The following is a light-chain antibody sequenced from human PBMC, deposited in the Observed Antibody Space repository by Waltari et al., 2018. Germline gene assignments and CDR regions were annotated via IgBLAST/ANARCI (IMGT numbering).Light chain of an antibody. CDR2: AAS. V-gene: IGKV3-20*01. J-gene: IGKJ2*01. CDR1: QSVSSDQ. CDR3: QQYGGSPLYT. Sequence: EIVLTQSPGTLSLSPGERATLSCRASQSVSSDQLAWYQQKPGQAPRHLTYAASSRAIGIPDRFSGGGCGTDVTLTISRLEPEDFAVYYCQQYGGSPLYTFGQGTKLEIK.